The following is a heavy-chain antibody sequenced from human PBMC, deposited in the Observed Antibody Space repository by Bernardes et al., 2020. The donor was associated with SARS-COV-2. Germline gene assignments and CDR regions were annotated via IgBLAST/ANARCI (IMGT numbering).Heavy chain of an antibody. D-gene: IGHD3-3*01. Sequence: ASVKVSCKASGYTLTSYGISWVRQAPGQGLEWMGWISAYNGNTNYAQKLQGRVTMTTDTSTSTAYMELRSLRSDDTAVYYCARDPPYTIFGVVMQYYYGMDVWGQGTTVTVSS. J-gene: IGHJ6*02. CDR1: GYTLTSYG. CDR3: ARDPPYTIFGVVMQYYYGMDV. V-gene: IGHV1-18*01. CDR2: ISAYNGNT.